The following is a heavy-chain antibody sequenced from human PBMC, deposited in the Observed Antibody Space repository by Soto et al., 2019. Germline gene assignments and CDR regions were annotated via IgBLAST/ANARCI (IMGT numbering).Heavy chain of an antibody. CDR3: ASRGPDDVYYGVFDY. J-gene: IGHJ4*02. V-gene: IGHV3-7*03. CDR1: GLTFSRHW. D-gene: IGHD3-3*01. Sequence: GGSLRLSCTASGLTFSRHWMRWVRQAPGKGLEWVANIKQDGSEKYYVDSVKGRFTISRDNAKNSLFLQMISLRDEDTAVYYFASRGPDDVYYGVFDYWGQGALVTVSS. CDR2: IKQDGSEK.